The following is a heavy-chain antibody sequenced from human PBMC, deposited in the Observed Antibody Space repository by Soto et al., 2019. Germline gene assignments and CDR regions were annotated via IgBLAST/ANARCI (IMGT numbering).Heavy chain of an antibody. CDR3: ARDRYYGSGTYYNFYSGMDV. V-gene: IGHV4-4*07. Sequence: PSETLSLTCTVSGGSMFSYYWSWIRQPAGKGLEWIARIYGSGGTNYNPSLKSRVTMSLDTSKNKFSLRLTSVTAADTAVYYCARDRYYGSGTYYNFYSGMDVWGQGTXVTVSS. J-gene: IGHJ6*02. CDR1: GGSMFSYY. CDR2: IYGSGGT. D-gene: IGHD3-10*01.